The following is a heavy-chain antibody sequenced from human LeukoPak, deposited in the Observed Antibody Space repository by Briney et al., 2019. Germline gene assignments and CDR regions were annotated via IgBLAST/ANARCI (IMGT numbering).Heavy chain of an antibody. CDR1: GFTFSSYS. CDR2: ISSSSSTK. J-gene: IGHJ3*02. D-gene: IGHD2-2*01. V-gene: IGHV3-48*04. CDR3: ARGRYCSSTSCPMDAFDI. Sequence: GGSLRLSCAASGFTFSSYSMNWVRQAPGKGLEWVSYISSSSSTKYYADSVKGRFTISRDNAKNSLYLQMNSLRAEDTAVYYCARGRYCSSTSCPMDAFDIWGQGTMVTVSS.